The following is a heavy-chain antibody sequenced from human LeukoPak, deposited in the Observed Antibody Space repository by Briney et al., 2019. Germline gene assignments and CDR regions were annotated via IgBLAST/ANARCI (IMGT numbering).Heavy chain of an antibody. V-gene: IGHV4-4*02. D-gene: IGHD6-19*01. J-gene: IGHJ4*02. Sequence: SETLSLTCTVSGDSINSLDLWSWVRQPPGKGLEWIGEMYLSGTTHSNPSVKSRVTISIDKSKNQFFLNLSSVTAADTAVYYCARGDSSGWYDYWGQGTLVTVSS. CDR2: MYLSGTT. CDR1: GDSINSLDL. CDR3: ARGDSSGWYDY.